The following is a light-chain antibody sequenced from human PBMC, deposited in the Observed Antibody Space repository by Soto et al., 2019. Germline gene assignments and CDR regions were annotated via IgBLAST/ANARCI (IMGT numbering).Light chain of an antibody. V-gene: IGLV4-69*01. Sequence: QSVLTQSPSASASLGASVKLTCTLSSGHSTYAIAWHQQQPEKGPRYLMKVYSDGSHSKGDGIPDRFSGSSSGAERYLTISSLQSEDEADYYCQTWGTGIQVFGGGTKVTVL. CDR1: SGHSTYA. J-gene: IGLJ3*02. CDR3: QTWGTGIQV. CDR2: VYSDGSH.